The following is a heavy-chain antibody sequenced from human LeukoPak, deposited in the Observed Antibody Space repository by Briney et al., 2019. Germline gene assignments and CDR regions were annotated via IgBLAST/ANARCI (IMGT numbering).Heavy chain of an antibody. CDR2: VYSSVNT. D-gene: IGHD6-13*01. V-gene: IGHV4-61*02. Sequence: SSETLSLTCTVSGGSLSGGTYYWSRIRQPAGKGLEWIGRVYSSVNTDYNPSLKSRVTMSVDTSKNQFSLKLSSVTAADTAVYYCARDRYVYSASWYYFDYWGQGTLVSVSS. CDR3: ARDRYVYSASWYYFDY. J-gene: IGHJ4*02. CDR1: GGSLSGGTYY.